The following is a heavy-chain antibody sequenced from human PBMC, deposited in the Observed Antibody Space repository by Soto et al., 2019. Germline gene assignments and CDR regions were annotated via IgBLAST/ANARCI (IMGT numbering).Heavy chain of an antibody. D-gene: IGHD2-15*01. Sequence: PSETLSLTCTVSGGSISSYYWSWIRQPPGKGLEWIGYIYYSGSTNYNPSLKSRVTISVDTSKNQFSLKLSSVTAADTAVYYCARDLGYCSGGSCGNYWGQGTLVTVS. CDR1: GGSISSYY. CDR3: ARDLGYCSGGSCGNY. J-gene: IGHJ4*02. V-gene: IGHV4-59*01. CDR2: IYYSGST.